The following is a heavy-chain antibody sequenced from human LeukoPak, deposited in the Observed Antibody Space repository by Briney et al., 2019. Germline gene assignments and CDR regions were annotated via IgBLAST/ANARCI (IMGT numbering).Heavy chain of an antibody. V-gene: IGHV3-21*01. J-gene: IGHJ4*02. CDR1: GFIFSTYS. Sequence: GGSLRLSCAASGFIFSTYSMTWVRQAPGKGLEWVSFISSSRSYIYYADSVKGRFTISRDNAKNSLYLQMDSLRDEDTVVYYCARIIYSGSYRFDYWGQGTLVTVSS. D-gene: IGHD1-26*01. CDR2: ISSSRSYI. CDR3: ARIIYSGSYRFDY.